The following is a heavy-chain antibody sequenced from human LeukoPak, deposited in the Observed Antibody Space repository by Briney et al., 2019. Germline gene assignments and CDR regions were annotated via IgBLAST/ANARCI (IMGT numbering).Heavy chain of an antibody. Sequence: SETLSLTCAVYGESLSKYYWTWIRLSPGKGLEWIGEINHRGSTNLNPSLKSRVTLSVDTSKHQFSLKLTSVAAADAAVYYCASSVGSTDYWGQGTLVTVSS. CDR2: INHRGST. V-gene: IGHV4-34*01. CDR3: ASSVGSTDY. CDR1: GESLSKYY. D-gene: IGHD1-26*01. J-gene: IGHJ4*02.